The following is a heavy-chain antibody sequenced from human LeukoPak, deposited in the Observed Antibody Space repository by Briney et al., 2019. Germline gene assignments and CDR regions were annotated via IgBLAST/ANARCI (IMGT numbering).Heavy chain of an antibody. CDR3: ARDRGYSYGYGWYYYYGMDV. J-gene: IGHJ6*02. V-gene: IGHV3-30*04. CDR2: ISYDGSNK. CDR1: GFTFSSYA. Sequence: GSLRLSCAASGFTFSSYAMHWVRQAPGKGLEWVAVISYDGSNKNYADSVKGRFTISRDNSKNTLYLQMNSLRAEDTAVYYCARDRGYSYGYGWYYYYGMDVWGQGTTVTVSS. D-gene: IGHD5-18*01.